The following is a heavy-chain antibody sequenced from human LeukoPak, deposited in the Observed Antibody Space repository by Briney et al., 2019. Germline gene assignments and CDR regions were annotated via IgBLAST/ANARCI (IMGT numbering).Heavy chain of an antibody. CDR2: IYSNGIT. CDR1: GGSMFSYY. Sequence: SETLSLTCSVSGGSMFSYYWNWIRQPPGKGLEWIGYIYSNGITKYNPSLRSRGTISFATSRNQFSLRLTSVTAADTAIYYCARRAYYDSSGYHPTSGYFDLWGRGTLVTVSS. V-gene: IGHV4-4*08. D-gene: IGHD3-22*01. CDR3: ARRAYYDSSGYHPTSGYFDL. J-gene: IGHJ2*01.